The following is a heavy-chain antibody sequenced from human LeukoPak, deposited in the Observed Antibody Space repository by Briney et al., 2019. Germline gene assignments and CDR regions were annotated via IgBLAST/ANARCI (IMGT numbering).Heavy chain of an antibody. V-gene: IGHV3-30*04. CDR3: ASSRGYSDYDSDY. J-gene: IGHJ4*02. CDR1: GFTFITYA. D-gene: IGHD5-12*01. Sequence: PGRSLRLSCAASGFTFITYAMHWVRQAPGKGLGWVAVISDDGSNKYYADSVKGRFTISRDNSKNTLYLQMNSLRPEDAAVYFCASSRGYSDYDSDYWGQGTLVTVSS. CDR2: ISDDGSNK.